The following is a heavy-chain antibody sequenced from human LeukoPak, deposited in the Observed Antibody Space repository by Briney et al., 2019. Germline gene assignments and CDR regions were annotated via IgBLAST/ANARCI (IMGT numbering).Heavy chain of an antibody. J-gene: IGHJ4*02. V-gene: IGHV1-69*13. D-gene: IGHD4-17*01. Sequence: ASVKVSCKASGGTFSSYAISWVRQAPGQGLEWMGGIIPIFGTANYAQKFQGRVTITADESTSTAYMELSSLRSGDTAVYYCAREGENYGDYGSYFDYWGQGTLVTVSS. CDR1: GGTFSSYA. CDR2: IIPIFGTA. CDR3: AREGENYGDYGSYFDY.